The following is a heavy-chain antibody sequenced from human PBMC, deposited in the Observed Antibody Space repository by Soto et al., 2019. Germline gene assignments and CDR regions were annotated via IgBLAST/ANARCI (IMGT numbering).Heavy chain of an antibody. CDR2: VIPIFGTP. V-gene: IGHV1-69*01. D-gene: IGHD2-15*01. Sequence: QVQLVQSGAEVQKPGSSVKVSCKAPGGTFSTYAISWVRQAPGQGLEWMGGVIPIFGTPKYAQKLQGRVTITADETTSTGYMELRSLRSEDTAVYYCARSQGGSSSLDIYYYYYYGMDGWGQGTTVTVSS. J-gene: IGHJ6*02. CDR1: GGTFSTYA. CDR3: ARSQGGSSSLDIYYYYYYGMDG.